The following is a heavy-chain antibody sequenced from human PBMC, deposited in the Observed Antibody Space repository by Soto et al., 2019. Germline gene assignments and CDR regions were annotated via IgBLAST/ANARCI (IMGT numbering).Heavy chain of an antibody. CDR3: ARIRYYYDSSGASLTVYYFDY. D-gene: IGHD3-22*01. J-gene: IGHJ4*02. V-gene: IGHV2-26*01. CDR2: IFSNDEK. CDR1: GFSLSNARMG. Sequence: SCPTLVNPTETRTLTCTVSGFSLSNARMGVSWIRQPPGKALEWLAHIFSNDEKSYSTSLKSRLTISKDTSKSQVVLTMTNMDPVDTATYYCARIRYYYDSSGASLTVYYFDYWGQGTLVTVSS.